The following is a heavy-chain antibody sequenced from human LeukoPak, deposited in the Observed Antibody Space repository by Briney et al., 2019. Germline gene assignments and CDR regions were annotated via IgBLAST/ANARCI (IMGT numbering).Heavy chain of an antibody. CDR3: AKDTPSRGD. CDR2: LRGGDDST. V-gene: IGHV3-23*01. J-gene: IGHJ4*02. CDR1: GFTITSYV. D-gene: IGHD6-19*01. Sequence: GGSLRLSCTASGFTITSYVTSWVRQAPGKGLEWISSLRGGDDSTNYADSVKGRFAISTDNFKNTVYLQMNTLTVDDTALYYCAKDTPSRGDWGQGTLVTVSS.